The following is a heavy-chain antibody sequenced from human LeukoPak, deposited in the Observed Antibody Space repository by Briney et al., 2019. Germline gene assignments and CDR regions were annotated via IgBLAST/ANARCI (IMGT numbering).Heavy chain of an antibody. CDR3: ARGGPISYYDFWSGYYIPGIDY. Sequence: ASVKVSCKASGYTFTGYYMHWVRQAPGQGLEWMGWINPNSGGTNYAQKFQGRVTMTRDTSISTAYMELSSLRSEDTAVYYCARGGPISYYDFWSGYYIPGIDYWGQGTLVTVSS. J-gene: IGHJ4*02. V-gene: IGHV1-2*02. D-gene: IGHD3-3*01. CDR2: INPNSGGT. CDR1: GYTFTGYY.